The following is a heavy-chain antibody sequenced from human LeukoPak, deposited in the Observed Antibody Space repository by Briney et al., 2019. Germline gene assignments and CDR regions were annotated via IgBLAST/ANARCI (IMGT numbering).Heavy chain of an antibody. CDR3: ARSCRDGYRDFDY. CDR1: GYSFTSYW. D-gene: IGHD5-24*01. CDR2: IYPGDSDT. Sequence: NHGESRNISCKGSGYSFTSYWIGWVRQMPGKGLEWMGIIYPGDSDTRYSPSFQGQVTISADKSISTAYLQWSSLKASGTAMYYCARSCRDGYRDFDYWGQGTLVAVSS. V-gene: IGHV5-51*01. J-gene: IGHJ4*02.